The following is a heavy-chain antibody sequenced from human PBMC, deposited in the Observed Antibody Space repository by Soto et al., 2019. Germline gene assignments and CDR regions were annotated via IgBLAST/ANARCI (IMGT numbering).Heavy chain of an antibody. D-gene: IGHD6-19*01. CDR3: ARQPKGYSSGSFDY. CDR1: GYSLTRYW. Sequence: PGESLKISCKGAGYSLTRYWISWVRQMPGKGLEWMGRIDPSDSYTNYSPSFQGHVTISADKSISTAYLQWSSLKASDTAMYYCARQPKGYSSGSFDYWGQGTLVTVSS. V-gene: IGHV5-10-1*01. J-gene: IGHJ4*02. CDR2: IDPSDSYT.